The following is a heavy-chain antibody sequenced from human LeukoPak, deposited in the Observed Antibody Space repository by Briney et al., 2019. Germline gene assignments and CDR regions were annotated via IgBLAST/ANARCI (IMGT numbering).Heavy chain of an antibody. V-gene: IGHV4-59*08. CDR3: ALAPNSNWFDF. Sequence: SETLSLTCSVSGDSVSNFYWTWIRQPPGKRMEWIGNIHDSGNSNYNPSLQSRVTISIDTSRRQLFLKLTSVTAADTAVYYCALAPNSNWFDFWGQGTLVTVSS. CDR1: GDSVSNFY. J-gene: IGHJ5*01. CDR2: IHDSGNS. D-gene: IGHD2-8*01.